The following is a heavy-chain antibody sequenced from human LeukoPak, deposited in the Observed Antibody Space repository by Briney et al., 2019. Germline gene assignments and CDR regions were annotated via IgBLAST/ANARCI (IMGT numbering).Heavy chain of an antibody. J-gene: IGHJ6*02. CDR1: GFTFSSYS. V-gene: IGHV3-21*06. Sequence: PGGSLRLSCAASGFTFSSYSMNWVRQAPGKGLEWVSSISSGSIYIFYADSVKGRFTISRDSAKNSLYLQMNSLRVDDTAVYYCARDHAKYFYGMDLWGQGTTVTVSS. CDR3: ARDHAKYFYGMDL. CDR2: ISSGSIYI.